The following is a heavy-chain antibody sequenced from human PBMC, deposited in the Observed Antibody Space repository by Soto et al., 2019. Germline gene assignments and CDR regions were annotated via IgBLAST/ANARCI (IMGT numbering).Heavy chain of an antibody. V-gene: IGHV1-18*01. Sequence: QGQLVQSGPEVKKPGASVKVSCKTSGYTFSRYVISWVRQAPGQGLEWMGWISGYNGDTNYAQKVQGRVTMTIDTSTYTAYMELRSLTSDDTAIYYCAKNGQPPYYYYGMDVWGQGTTVTVSS. CDR2: ISGYNGDT. D-gene: IGHD2-8*01. CDR3: AKNGQPPYYYYGMDV. CDR1: GYTFSRYV. J-gene: IGHJ6*02.